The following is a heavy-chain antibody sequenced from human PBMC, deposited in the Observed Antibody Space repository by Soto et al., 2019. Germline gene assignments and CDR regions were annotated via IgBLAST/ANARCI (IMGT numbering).Heavy chain of an antibody. V-gene: IGHV4-59*01. CDR2: FYDSGST. D-gene: IGHD3-22*01. J-gene: IGHJ5*02. CDR1: RGSISDYY. Sequence: KTSETRSLTCTVTRGSISDYYWGWIRQPPGKGLEWVGYFYDSGSTKYNPSLKSRVTISVDTSKNQISLEMKSVTVADTAVYYCARVGSGGYSNNWFDPWGQGTLVTVS. CDR3: ARVGSGGYSNNWFDP.